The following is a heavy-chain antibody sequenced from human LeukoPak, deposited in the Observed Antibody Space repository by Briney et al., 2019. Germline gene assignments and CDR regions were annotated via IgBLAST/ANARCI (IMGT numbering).Heavy chain of an antibody. Sequence: GASVKVSCKASGYTFTSYYMHWGRQAPGQGLEWMGIINPSGGSTSYAQKFQRRVTMTRYTSTSTVYMELSSLRSEDTGVYYCARASELGFDYWGQGTLVTVSS. V-gene: IGHV1-46*01. J-gene: IGHJ4*02. CDR3: ARASELGFDY. CDR2: INPSGGST. D-gene: IGHD6-13*01. CDR1: GYTFTSYY.